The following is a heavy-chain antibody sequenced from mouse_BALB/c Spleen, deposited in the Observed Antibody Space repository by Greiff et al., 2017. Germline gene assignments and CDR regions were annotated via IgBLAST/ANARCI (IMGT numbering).Heavy chain of an antibody. D-gene: IGHD2-4*01. Sequence: VQLQQSGAELVRPGVSVKISCKGSGYTFTDYAMHWVKQSHAKSLEWIGVISTYYGDASYNQKFKGKATMTVDKSSSTAYMELARLTSEDSAIYYCAREGLRRRKGFAYWGQGTLVTVSA. CDR3: AREGLRRRKGFAY. V-gene: IGHV1S137*01. CDR1: GYTFTDYA. CDR2: ISTYYGDA. J-gene: IGHJ3*01.